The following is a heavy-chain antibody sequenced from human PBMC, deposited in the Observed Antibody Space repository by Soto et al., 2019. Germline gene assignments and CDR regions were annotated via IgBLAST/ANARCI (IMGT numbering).Heavy chain of an antibody. J-gene: IGHJ4*02. CDR2: IYYSGST. V-gene: IGHV4-31*03. D-gene: IGHD3-3*01. Sequence: KTSETLSLTCTVSGGSISSGGYYWSWIRQHPGKGLEWIGYIYYSGSTYYNPSLKSRVTISVDTSKNQFSLKLSSVTAADTAVYYFARSDYNQYFGVVFDWGQGTLVTVSS. CDR1: GGSISSGGYY. CDR3: ARSDYNQYFGVVFD.